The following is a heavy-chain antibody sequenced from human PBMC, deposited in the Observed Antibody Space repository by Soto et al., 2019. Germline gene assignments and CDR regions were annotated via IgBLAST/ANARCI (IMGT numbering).Heavy chain of an antibody. CDR2: IYHSGGT. V-gene: IGHV4-30-2*03. CDR3: ARHPNRGYGDYVDY. J-gene: IGHJ4*02. Sequence: SETLSLTCAVSGGSISSGGYSWSWIRQPPGKGLEWIGYIYHSGGTYYNPSLQSRVTISLDTSKNHFSLKLSSVTAADTAIYYCARHPNRGYGDYVDYWGQGTLVTVSS. CDR1: GGSISSGGYS. D-gene: IGHD4-17*01.